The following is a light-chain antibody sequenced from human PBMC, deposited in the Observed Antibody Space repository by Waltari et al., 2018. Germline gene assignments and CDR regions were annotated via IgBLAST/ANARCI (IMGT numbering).Light chain of an antibody. CDR2: RAS. V-gene: IGKV4-1*01. J-gene: IGKJ1*01. CDR1: QSVLFSTNNRNY. Sequence: DIVMTQSPDSLAVSLGERATIHCKSSQSVLFSTNNRNYLAWYQQKTGPPPKLLFYRASTRESGVPDRFSGSGSGTDFTLTISSLQAEDVAVYYCQQYRSTLWTFGQGTRVEIK. CDR3: QQYRSTLWT.